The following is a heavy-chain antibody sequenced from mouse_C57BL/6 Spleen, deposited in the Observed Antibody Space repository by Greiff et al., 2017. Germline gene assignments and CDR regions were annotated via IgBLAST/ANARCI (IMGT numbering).Heavy chain of an antibody. CDR2: IHPNSGST. J-gene: IGHJ2*01. CDR3: ARAGFGLTGY. Sequence: QVQLQQSGAELVKPGASVKLSCKASGYTFTSYWMHWVKQRPGQGLEWIGMIHPNSGSTNYNEKFKSKATLTVDKSSSTAYMQLSSLTSEDSAVYYCARAGFGLTGYWGQGTTLTVSS. CDR1: GYTFTSYW. D-gene: IGHD1-3*01. V-gene: IGHV1-64*01.